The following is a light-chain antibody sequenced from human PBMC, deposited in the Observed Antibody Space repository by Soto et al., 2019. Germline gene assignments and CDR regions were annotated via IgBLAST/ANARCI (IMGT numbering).Light chain of an antibody. J-gene: IGKJ5*01. V-gene: IGKV3-11*01. CDR2: DAS. Sequence: EIVWTQSPATLSLSPGERATLSCRASQSVSSYLAWYQQKPGQAPRLLIYDASNRATGIQARFSGSGSGTDFTLTIRSLEPEDFAVYYCKQRSNWPITFGQGTRLEIK. CDR3: KQRSNWPIT. CDR1: QSVSSY.